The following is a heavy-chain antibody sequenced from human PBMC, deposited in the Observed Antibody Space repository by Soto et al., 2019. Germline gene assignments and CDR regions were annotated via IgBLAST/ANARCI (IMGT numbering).Heavy chain of an antibody. CDR1: GGSISSSSYY. Sequence: KPSETLSLTCTVSGGSISSSSYYWGWIRQPPGKGLEWIGSIYYSGSTYYNPSLKSRVTISVDTSKNQFSLKLSSVTAADTAVYYCARRLGYCSGGSCYSPPYFDYWGQGTLVTVSS. D-gene: IGHD2-15*01. V-gene: IGHV4-39*01. J-gene: IGHJ4*02. CDR2: IYYSGST. CDR3: ARRLGYCSGGSCYSPPYFDY.